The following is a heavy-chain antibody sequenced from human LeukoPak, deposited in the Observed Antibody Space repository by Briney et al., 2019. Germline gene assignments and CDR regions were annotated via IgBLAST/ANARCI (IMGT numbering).Heavy chain of an antibody. Sequence: PSETLSLTCTVSGGSISSYYWSWIRQPPGKGLEWIGYIYYSGSTYYNPSLKSRVTISVDTSKNQLSLKLSSVTAADTAVYYCARVSYDFWSGYYVDYWGQGTLVTVSS. CDR1: GGSISSYY. D-gene: IGHD3-3*01. CDR3: ARVSYDFWSGYYVDY. CDR2: IYYSGST. J-gene: IGHJ4*02. V-gene: IGHV4-59*01.